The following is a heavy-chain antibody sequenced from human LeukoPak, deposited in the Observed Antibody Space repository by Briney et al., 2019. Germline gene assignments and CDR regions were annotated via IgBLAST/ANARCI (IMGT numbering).Heavy chain of an antibody. J-gene: IGHJ3*02. Sequence: SWVRQPPGKGLEWIGEINHSGSTNYNPSLKSRVTISVDTSKNQFSLKLSSVTAADTAVYYCARAIRDIVVVPVPRGNAFDIWGQGTMVTVSS. CDR3: ARAIRDIVVVPVPRGNAFDI. CDR2: INHSGST. D-gene: IGHD2-2*01. V-gene: IGHV4-34*01.